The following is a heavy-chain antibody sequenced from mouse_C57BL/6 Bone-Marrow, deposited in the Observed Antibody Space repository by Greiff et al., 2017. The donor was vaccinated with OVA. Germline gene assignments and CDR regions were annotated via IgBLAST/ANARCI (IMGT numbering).Heavy chain of an antibody. V-gene: IGHV1-50*01. CDR3: AREEGGYPFAY. Sequence: QVHVKQPGAELVKPGASVKLSCKASGYTFTSYWMQWVKQRPGQGLEWIGEIDPSDSYTNYNQKFKGKATLTVDTSSSTAYMQLSSLTSEDSAVYYCAREEGGYPFAYWGQGTLVTVSA. D-gene: IGHD2-2*01. J-gene: IGHJ3*01. CDR1: GYTFTSYW. CDR2: IDPSDSYT.